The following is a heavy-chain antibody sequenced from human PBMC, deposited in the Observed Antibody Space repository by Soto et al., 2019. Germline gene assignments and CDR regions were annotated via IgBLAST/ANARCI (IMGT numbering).Heavy chain of an antibody. J-gene: IGHJ4*02. D-gene: IGHD6-25*01. CDR3: ARSKRRRTAFTLDY. CDR1: ADSVSNDTSY. CDR2: IYYSWTT. Sequence: SETLSLTCAVSADSVSNDTSYWSWLRQPPGKGLEWIGYIYYSWTTNYNSYLKSRLSLALDMSKNQFSLKLAAVTAADTAVYFCARSKRRRTAFTLDYWCQGALVAVSS. V-gene: IGHV4-61*01.